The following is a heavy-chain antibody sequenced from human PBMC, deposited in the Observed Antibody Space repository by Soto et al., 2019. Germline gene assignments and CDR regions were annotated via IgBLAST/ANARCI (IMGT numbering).Heavy chain of an antibody. D-gene: IGHD3-22*01. CDR2: IIPIFGTA. V-gene: IGHV1-69*13. CDR3: ARGNGYYESSGYYFIS. Sequence: SVKASCKSSGGTFSSYAITCVRQAPGQGLEWMGGIIPIFGTANYAQKFQGRFTITADESPSTAYMELRSLRSEDTAVYYCARGNGYYESSGYYFISWGQGTLVTVSS. CDR1: GGTFSSYA. J-gene: IGHJ4*02.